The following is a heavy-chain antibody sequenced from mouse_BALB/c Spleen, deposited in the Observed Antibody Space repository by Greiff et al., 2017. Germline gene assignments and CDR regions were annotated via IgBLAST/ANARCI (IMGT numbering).Heavy chain of an antibody. V-gene: IGHV5-17*02. D-gene: IGHD1-1*01. Sequence: DVMLVESGGGLVQPGGSRKLSCAASGFTFSSFGMHWVRQAPEKGLEWVAYISSGSSTIYYADTVKGRFTISRDNPKNTLFLQMTSLRSEDTAMYYCATNYYGSSYAVNYWGQGTTLTVSS. CDR1: GFTFSSFG. CDR2: ISSGSSTI. CDR3: ATNYYGSSYAVNY. J-gene: IGHJ2*01.